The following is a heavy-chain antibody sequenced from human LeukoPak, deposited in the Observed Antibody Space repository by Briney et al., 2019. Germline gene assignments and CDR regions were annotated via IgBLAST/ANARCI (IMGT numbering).Heavy chain of an antibody. CDR2: IKSKSAGGTT. CDR1: GFTCSNAW. D-gene: IGHD1-14*01. J-gene: IGHJ4*02. V-gene: IGHV3-15*01. CDR3: TTEDDRGYYFDY. Sequence: PGGSLRLSCAASGFTCSNAWMTWVRQAPGKGLEWVGRIKSKSAGGTTDYAAPVKGRFTISRDDSKNTLYLQMNSLKTEDTAVYYCTTEDDRGYYFDYWGQGTLVTVSS.